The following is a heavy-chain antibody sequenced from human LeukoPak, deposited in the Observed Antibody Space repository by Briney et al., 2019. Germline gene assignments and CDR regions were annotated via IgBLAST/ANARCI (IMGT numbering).Heavy chain of an antibody. CDR1: GGSISSGGYY. CDR3: AREVGIAAADDYYYYMDV. D-gene: IGHD6-13*01. Sequence: SETLSLTCTVSGGSISSGGYYWSWIRQPPGKGLEWIGYIYHSGSTYYNPSLKSRVTISVDRSKNQFSLKLSPVTAADTAVYYCAREVGIAAADDYYYYMDVWGKGTTVTVSS. J-gene: IGHJ6*03. CDR2: IYHSGST. V-gene: IGHV4-30-2*01.